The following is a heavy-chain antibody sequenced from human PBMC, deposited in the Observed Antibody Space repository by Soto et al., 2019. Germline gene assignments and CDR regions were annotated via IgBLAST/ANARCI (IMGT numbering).Heavy chain of an antibody. D-gene: IGHD6-13*01. CDR3: ARERPAGSRLDP. V-gene: IGHV4-30-4*01. Sequence: QVQLQESGPGLVKPSQTLSLTCTVSGGSISSGDYYWSWIRQPPGKGLEWIGYIYYSGSTYYNPTLTRRVTLPVDPSKSQCSLKLSSVTAADTAVYCCARERPAGSRLDPWGQGTLVTVSS. CDR2: IYYSGST. CDR1: GGSISSGDYY. J-gene: IGHJ5*02.